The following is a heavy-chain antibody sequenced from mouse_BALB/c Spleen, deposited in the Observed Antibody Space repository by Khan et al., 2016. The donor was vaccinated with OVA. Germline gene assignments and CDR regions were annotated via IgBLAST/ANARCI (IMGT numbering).Heavy chain of an antibody. D-gene: IGHD2-10*01. V-gene: IGHV3-8*02. J-gene: IGHJ2*01. CDR3: AGTSYYGNYYFDY. CDR1: GDSITSGY. CDR2: ISYSGST. Sequence: VQLKQSGPSLVKPSQTLSLTCSVTGDSITSGYWNWIRKFPGNKLEYMGYISYSGSTYYNPSLKSRISITRDTSKNQHYLQLNSMTTEDSATSYCAGTSYYGNYYFDYWGQGTTLTVSS.